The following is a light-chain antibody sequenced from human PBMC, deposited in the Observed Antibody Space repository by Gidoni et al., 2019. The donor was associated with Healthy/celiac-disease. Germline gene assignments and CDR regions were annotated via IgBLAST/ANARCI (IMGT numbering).Light chain of an antibody. CDR2: AAS. V-gene: IGKV1-39*01. CDR3: QQSYSTPPT. Sequence: DIQMTQYPSSLSASVGDRVTITCRASQSISSYLNWYQQKPGKAPKLLSYAASSLQSGVPSRFSGSGSGTDFTLTISSLQPEDFATYYCQQSYSTPPTFGQGTKVEIK. J-gene: IGKJ1*01. CDR1: QSISSY.